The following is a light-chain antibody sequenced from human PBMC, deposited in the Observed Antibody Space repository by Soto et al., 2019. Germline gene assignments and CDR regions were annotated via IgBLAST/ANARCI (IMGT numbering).Light chain of an antibody. V-gene: IGLV2-23*02. Sequence: QSALTQPASASGSPGQSITISCTGTRSDIGSYKYVAWYQKHPGKAPRVMILGVTKRPSGISNRFFGSKSGNTASLTISGLQAEDEAHYFCFSYAGSSIWVFGGGTKLTVL. CDR1: RSDIGSYKY. J-gene: IGLJ3*02. CDR3: FSYAGSSIWV. CDR2: GVT.